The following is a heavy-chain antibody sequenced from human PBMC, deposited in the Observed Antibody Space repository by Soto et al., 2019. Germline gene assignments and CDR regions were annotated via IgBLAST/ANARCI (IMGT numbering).Heavy chain of an antibody. V-gene: IGHV1-18*04. CDR3: ARRTYYYDSSGYYYVDY. CDR1: GYTFTSYG. CDR2: ISAYNGNT. Sequence: GASVKVSCKASGYTFTSYGISWVRQAPGQGLEWMGWISAYNGNTNYAQKLQGRVTMTTDTSTSTAYMELRSLRSDDTAVYYCARRTYYYDSSGYYYVDYWGQGTLVTVSS. D-gene: IGHD3-22*01. J-gene: IGHJ4*02.